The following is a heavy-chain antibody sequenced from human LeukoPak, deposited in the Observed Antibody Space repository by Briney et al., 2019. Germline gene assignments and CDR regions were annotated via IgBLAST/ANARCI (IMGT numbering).Heavy chain of an antibody. Sequence: GGSLRLSCAASGFTFSSYALSWVRQAPGKGLEWVSSIIGSGAVTYYADSVKGRFTISRDNSKNTLYLELNSLRAEDTALYYCARVRYYGSGSYYRYYYYMDVWGKGTTVTVSS. V-gene: IGHV3-23*01. J-gene: IGHJ6*03. CDR2: IIGSGAVT. CDR1: GFTFSSYA. D-gene: IGHD3-10*01. CDR3: ARVRYYGSGSYYRYYYYMDV.